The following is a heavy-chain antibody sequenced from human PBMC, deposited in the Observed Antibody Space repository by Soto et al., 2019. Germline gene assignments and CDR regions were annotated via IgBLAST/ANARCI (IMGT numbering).Heavy chain of an antibody. D-gene: IGHD3-10*02. CDR2: MYWNGNE. Sequence: QITLRESGPSLVRPTQTLTLTCTFSGFSLTTSGVGVGWFRQPPGQALQWLALMYWNGNENYSPSLNNRLTVTKDTSKNPVVPTLTNVGPVDTATYYCAHELSGYYYVMDVWGQGTNVTVSS. V-gene: IGHV2-5*01. J-gene: IGHJ6*02. CDR3: AHELSGYYYVMDV. CDR1: GFSLTTSGVG.